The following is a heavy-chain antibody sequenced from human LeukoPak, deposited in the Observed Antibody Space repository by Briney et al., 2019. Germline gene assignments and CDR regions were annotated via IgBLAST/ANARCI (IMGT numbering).Heavy chain of an antibody. Sequence: GGSLRPSCAASGFIFSSYWMMWVRQAPGKGLEWVANINEDGSEKYYADSVKGRFTISRDNAKTTLFLQLNSVRAQDSAVYYCVRGNTWFFDYWGQGTSVTVSS. CDR3: VRGNTWFFDY. V-gene: IGHV3-7*01. CDR1: GFIFSSYW. CDR2: INEDGSEK. D-gene: IGHD3-9*01. J-gene: IGHJ4*02.